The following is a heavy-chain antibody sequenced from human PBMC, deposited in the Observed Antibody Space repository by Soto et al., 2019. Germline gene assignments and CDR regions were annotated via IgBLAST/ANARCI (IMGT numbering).Heavy chain of an antibody. Sequence: QVQLVQSGAEVKKPGSSVKVSCKASGGTFSSYAISWLRQAPGQGLEWMGGIMPIFGTANYAQKFQGRVTITADESTSTAYMELSSLRSEDTAVYYCARGRYSSSSEDYYYGMDVWGQGTTVTVSS. CDR2: IMPIFGTA. D-gene: IGHD6-6*01. V-gene: IGHV1-69*01. CDR3: ARGRYSSSSEDYYYGMDV. J-gene: IGHJ6*02. CDR1: GGTFSSYA.